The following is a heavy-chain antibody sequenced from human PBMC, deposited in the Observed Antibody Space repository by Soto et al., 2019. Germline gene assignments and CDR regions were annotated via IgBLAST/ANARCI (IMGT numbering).Heavy chain of an antibody. CDR1: GGSFSGYY. CDR2: INHSGST. J-gene: IGHJ5*02. Sequence: PSETLSLSCAVYGGSFSGYYWGWIRQPPGKGLEWIGEINHSGSTNYNPSLKSRVTISVDTSKNQFSLKLSSVTAADTAVYYCATLPPRIVVVMTDLPTWGQGTLVTVS. CDR3: ATLPPRIVVVMTDLPT. D-gene: IGHD2-15*01. V-gene: IGHV4-34*01.